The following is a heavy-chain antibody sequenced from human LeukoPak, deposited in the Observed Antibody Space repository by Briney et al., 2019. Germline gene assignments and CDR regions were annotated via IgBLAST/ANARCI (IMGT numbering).Heavy chain of an antibody. D-gene: IGHD5-18*01. CDR3: AKAAWIQLWLLDY. Sequence: SLRLSCAASGFTFSSYGMHWVRQAPGKGLGGEAAISYDGSNKYYATSVKGRFTICRDNSKNTLYLQMNSLRAEDTAVYYCAKAAWIQLWLLDYWGQGTLVTVSS. CDR2: ISYDGSNK. J-gene: IGHJ4*02. CDR1: GFTFSSYG. V-gene: IGHV3-30*18.